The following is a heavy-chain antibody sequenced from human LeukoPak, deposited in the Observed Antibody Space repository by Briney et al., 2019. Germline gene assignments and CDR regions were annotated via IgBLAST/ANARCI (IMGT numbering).Heavy chain of an antibody. Sequence: SVKVSCKASGGVFTTYAISWVRQAPGQGLEWMGSIIPFLGTTNYAQKFRGRVTITADEPTRTAYMELTYVRSDDTAVYYCARTKAPPDPWAWFDPWGQGTLVTV. CDR1: GGVFTTYA. V-gene: IGHV1-69*11. D-gene: IGHD1-14*01. J-gene: IGHJ5*02. CDR2: IIPFLGTT. CDR3: ARTKAPPDPWAWFDP.